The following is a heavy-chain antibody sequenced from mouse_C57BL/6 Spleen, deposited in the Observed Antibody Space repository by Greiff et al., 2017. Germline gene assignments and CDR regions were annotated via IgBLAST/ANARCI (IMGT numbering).Heavy chain of an antibody. CDR3: TRDDGYSYFDY. J-gene: IGHJ2*01. CDR1: GFTFSDAW. Sequence: LQQSGGGLVQPGGSMKLSCAASGFTFSDAWMDWVRQSPEKGLEWVAEIRNKANNHATYYAESVKVRFTISRDDSKSSVYLQMNSLRAEDTGIYYCTRDDGYSYFDYWGQGTTLTVSS. V-gene: IGHV6-6*01. D-gene: IGHD2-3*01. CDR2: IRNKANNHAT.